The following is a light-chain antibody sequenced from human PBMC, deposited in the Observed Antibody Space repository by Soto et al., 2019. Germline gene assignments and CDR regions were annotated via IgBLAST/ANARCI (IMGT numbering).Light chain of an antibody. CDR2: RSN. J-gene: IGLJ3*02. Sequence: QSVLTQPPSASGTPGQRVTISCSGSSSNIGSNYVYWYQQLPGTAPKLLIYRSNQRPSGVPDRFSGSKSGTSASLAISGLRSEDEADYYCAAWDDSLSGRVFGGGTKLTVL. CDR3: AAWDDSLSGRV. V-gene: IGLV1-47*01. CDR1: SSNIGSNY.